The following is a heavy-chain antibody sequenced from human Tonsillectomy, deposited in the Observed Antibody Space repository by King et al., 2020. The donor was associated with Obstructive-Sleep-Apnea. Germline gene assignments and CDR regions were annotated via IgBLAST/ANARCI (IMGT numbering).Heavy chain of an antibody. D-gene: IGHD3-22*01. V-gene: IGHV4-4*02. CDR1: GDSVSSSNW. J-gene: IGHJ5*01. Sequence: VQLQESGPGLVKPSGTLSLTCAVSGDSVSSSNWWSWVRQPPGKGLEGIAEIDHDETTHYNPSLESRVTISVDKSKNQFSLRLTSVTAADTAVYYCARTYDTSGYFDWWGQGTLVTVSS. CDR3: ARTYDTSGYFDW. CDR2: IDHDETT.